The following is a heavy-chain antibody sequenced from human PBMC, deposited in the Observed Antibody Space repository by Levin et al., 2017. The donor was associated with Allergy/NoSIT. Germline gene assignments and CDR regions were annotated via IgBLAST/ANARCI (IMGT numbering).Heavy chain of an antibody. V-gene: IGHV3-23*01. J-gene: IGHJ3*02. CDR1: GFTFSSYA. CDR2: ISGSGGST. CDR3: ARVGYDYGDYVRAFDI. D-gene: IGHD4-17*01. Sequence: GESLKISCAASGFTFSSYAMSWVRQAPGKGLEWVSAISGSGGSTYYADSVKGRFTISRDNSKNTLYLQMNSLRAEDTAVYYCARVGYDYGDYVRAFDIWGQGTMVTVSS.